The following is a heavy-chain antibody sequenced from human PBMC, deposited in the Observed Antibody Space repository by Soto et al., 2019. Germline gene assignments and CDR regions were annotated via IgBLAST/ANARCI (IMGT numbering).Heavy chain of an antibody. CDR1: GFTFSSYG. CDR2: ISYDGSNK. J-gene: IGHJ4*02. V-gene: IGHV3-30*18. CDR3: AKDFNLKWLLVFRRRYYLDY. Sequence: GGSLRLSCAASGFTFSSYGMHWVRQAPGKGLEWVAVISYDGSNKYYADSVKGRFTISRDNSKNTLYLQMNSLRAEDTAVYYCAKDFNLKWLLVFRRRYYLDYWGQGTLVTVSS. D-gene: IGHD3-22*01.